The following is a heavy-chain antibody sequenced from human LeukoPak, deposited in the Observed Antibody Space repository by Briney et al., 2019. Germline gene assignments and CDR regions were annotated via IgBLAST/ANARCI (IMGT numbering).Heavy chain of an antibody. CDR1: GYTFTGYY. V-gene: IGHV1-2*02. D-gene: IGHD3-10*01. Sequence: AXVKVXXXASGYTFTGYYMHRVRQAPGQGLEWMGWINPNSGGTNYAQKFQGRVTMTRDTSISTAYMELSRLRSDDTAVYYCAXGXIXXVRGGYYYXMDVWGKGXTVTISS. CDR2: INPNSGGT. J-gene: IGHJ6*03. CDR3: AXGXIXXVRGGYYYXMDV.